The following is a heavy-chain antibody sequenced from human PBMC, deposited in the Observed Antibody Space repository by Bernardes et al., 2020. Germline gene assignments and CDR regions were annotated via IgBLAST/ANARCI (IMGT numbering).Heavy chain of an antibody. V-gene: IGHV2-5*02. J-gene: IGHJ4*02. CDR2: IYWDDDK. CDR1: GFSLSTSGVG. D-gene: IGHD5-12*01. Sequence: SGPTLVKPTQTLTLTCTFSGFSLSTSGVGVGWIRQPPGKALEWLALIYWDDDKRYSPSLKSRLTITKDTSKNQVVLTMTNMDPVDTATYYCAHRSIVATIGTEFDYWGQGILVTVSS. CDR3: AHRSIVATIGTEFDY.